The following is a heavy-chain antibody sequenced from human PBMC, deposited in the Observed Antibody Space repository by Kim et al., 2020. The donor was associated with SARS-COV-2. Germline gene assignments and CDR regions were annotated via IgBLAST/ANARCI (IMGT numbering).Heavy chain of an antibody. Sequence: PPRKSRVTISVDTSENQFSLKLRSVTAADTAVYYCASSGVGGYYGMDVWGQGTTVTVSS. V-gene: IGHV4-59*01. D-gene: IGHD3-10*01. CDR3: ASSGVGGYYGMDV. J-gene: IGHJ6*02.